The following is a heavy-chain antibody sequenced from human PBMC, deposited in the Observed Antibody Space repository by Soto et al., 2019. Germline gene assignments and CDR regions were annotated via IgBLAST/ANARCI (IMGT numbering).Heavy chain of an antibody. Sequence: EVQLVESRGGLVQPGRSLRLSCAASGFTFDDYAMHWVRQAPGKGLEWVSGISWNSGSIGYADSVKGRFTISRDNAKNSLYLQMNSLRAEDTALYYCAKAHSSGWYWFDYWGQGTLVTVSS. V-gene: IGHV3-9*01. D-gene: IGHD6-19*01. CDR1: GFTFDDYA. CDR2: ISWNSGSI. CDR3: AKAHSSGWYWFDY. J-gene: IGHJ4*02.